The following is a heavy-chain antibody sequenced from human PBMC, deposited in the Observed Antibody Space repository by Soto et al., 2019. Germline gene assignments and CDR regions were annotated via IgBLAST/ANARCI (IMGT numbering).Heavy chain of an antibody. CDR3: ARDKDSSGYYGNWFDH. CDR1: GFIFSSYG. V-gene: IGHV3-48*02. CDR2: ISSSSGTM. D-gene: IGHD3-22*01. J-gene: IGHJ5*02. Sequence: PGGSLRLSCVASGFIFSSYGMNWVHQAPGKGLEWVSYISSSSGTMNYADSVKGRFTISRDNGKNYLYLQMNSLRDEDTAVYYCARDKDSSGYYGNWFDHWGQGALVTVSS.